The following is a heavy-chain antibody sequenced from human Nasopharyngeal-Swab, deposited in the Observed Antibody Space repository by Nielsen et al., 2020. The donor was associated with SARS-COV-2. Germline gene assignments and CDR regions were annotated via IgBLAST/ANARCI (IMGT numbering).Heavy chain of an antibody. CDR3: ARRNGYYYDSSGPGLDAFDI. Sequence: GESLKISCAASGFTFSSYAMHWVRQAPGKGLEWVAVISYDGSNKYYADSVKGRFTISRDNSKNTLYLQMNSLRAEDTAVYYCARRNGYYYDSSGPGLDAFDIWGQGTMVTVSS. D-gene: IGHD3-22*01. J-gene: IGHJ3*02. CDR1: GFTFSSYA. V-gene: IGHV3-30-3*01. CDR2: ISYDGSNK.